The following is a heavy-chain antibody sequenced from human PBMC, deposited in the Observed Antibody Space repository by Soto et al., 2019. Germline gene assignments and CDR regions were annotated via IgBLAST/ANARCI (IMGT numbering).Heavy chain of an antibody. CDR1: VDSITTYY. D-gene: IGHD6-13*01. CDR2: IDTSGNT. J-gene: IGHJ6*02. CDR3: ARYSNNWFQTEGMDV. V-gene: IGHV4-4*07. Sequence: PSETLSLTCTVSVDSITTYYWSWIRQPAGKGLEWIGRIDTSGNTNYNPSLRSRVTMSVDTSKKQFSLKLTSVTAADPAVYYCARYSNNWFQTEGMDVWGQGTTVTVSS.